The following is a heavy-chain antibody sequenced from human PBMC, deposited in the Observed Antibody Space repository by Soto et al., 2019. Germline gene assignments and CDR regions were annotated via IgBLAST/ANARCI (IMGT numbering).Heavy chain of an antibody. V-gene: IGHV3-30*18. CDR2: ISYDGSNK. CDR3: AKDLTYDSSGYYYPYYYGMDV. J-gene: IGHJ6*02. Sequence: GGSLRLSCAASGFTFSSYGMHWVRQAPGKGLEWVAVISYDGSNKYYADSVKGRFTISRDNSKNTLYLQMNSLRAEDTAVYYCAKDLTYDSSGYYYPYYYGMDVWGQGTTVTVSS. D-gene: IGHD3-22*01. CDR1: GFTFSSYG.